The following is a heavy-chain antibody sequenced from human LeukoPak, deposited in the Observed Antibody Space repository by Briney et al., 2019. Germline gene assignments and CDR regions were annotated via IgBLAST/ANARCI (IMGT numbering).Heavy chain of an antibody. J-gene: IGHJ5*02. CDR3: VRSPACSSGTCYPNWFDP. CDR1: GYSFTNNW. Sequence: GESLKISCKGSGYSFTNNWIGWVRQMPGKGLEWMGITYPGDSSTRYSPSFQGQVTISADKSISSAYLQWSSLKASDTAMYYCVRSPACSSGTCYPNWFDPWGQGTLVTVSS. D-gene: IGHD2-15*01. CDR2: TYPGDSST. V-gene: IGHV5-51*01.